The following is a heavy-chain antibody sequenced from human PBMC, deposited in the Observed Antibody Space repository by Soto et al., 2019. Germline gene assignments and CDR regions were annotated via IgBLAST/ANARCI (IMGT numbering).Heavy chain of an antibody. CDR1: GFTFSSYA. CDR2: ISGSGGST. CDR3: AKASYSSSWYYYGMDV. V-gene: IGHV3-23*01. D-gene: IGHD6-13*01. Sequence: PGGSLRLSCAASGFTFSSYAMSWVRQAPGKGLEWVSAISGSGGSTYYADSVKGRFTISRDNSKNTLYLQMNSLRAEDMAVYYCAKASYSSSWYYYGMDVWGQGTTVTVSS. J-gene: IGHJ6*02.